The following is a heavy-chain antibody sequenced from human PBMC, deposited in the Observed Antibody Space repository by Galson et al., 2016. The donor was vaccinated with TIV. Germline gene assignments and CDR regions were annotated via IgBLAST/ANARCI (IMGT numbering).Heavy chain of an antibody. CDR3: ARHNYCDCIYHAFDI. D-gene: IGHD3-22*01. V-gene: IGHV5-51*01. J-gene: IGHJ3*02. Sequence: QSGAEVTKPGESLKISCKGSGYSFTSYYIAWVRQMPGKGLEWMGILYPGASHARYSPSFQGPVTISADKSLRTAYLQWSSLKASDTATYYCARHNYCDCIYHAFDIWGQGTMVTVSS. CDR2: LYPGASHA. CDR1: GYSFTSYY.